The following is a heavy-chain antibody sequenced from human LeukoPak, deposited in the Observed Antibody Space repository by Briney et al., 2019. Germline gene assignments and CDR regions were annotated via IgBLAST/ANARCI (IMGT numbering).Heavy chain of an antibody. CDR3: ARGEMIRGVIAYFDF. Sequence: GGSLRLSCAASEFSVGSNYMTWVRQAPGKGLEWVSLIYSGGSTYYADSVKGRFTISRDNAKNSLYLQMNSLRAEDTAVYYCARGEMIRGVIAYFDFWGQGTLVTVSS. D-gene: IGHD3-10*01. CDR2: IYSGGST. V-gene: IGHV3-66*01. J-gene: IGHJ4*02. CDR1: EFSVGSNY.